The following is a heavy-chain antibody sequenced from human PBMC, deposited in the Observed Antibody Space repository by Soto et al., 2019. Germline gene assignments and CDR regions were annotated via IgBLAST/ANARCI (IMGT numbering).Heavy chain of an antibody. Sequence: ASVKVSCKASGYTFTSYYMHWVRQAPGQGLEWMGIINPSGGSTSYAQKFQGRVTMTRDTSTSTVYMELSSLRSDDTAVYYCARDRAGGLFDYWGQGTLVTVSS. J-gene: IGHJ4*02. V-gene: IGHV1-46*01. D-gene: IGHD3-16*01. CDR3: ARDRAGGLFDY. CDR1: GYTFTSYY. CDR2: INPSGGST.